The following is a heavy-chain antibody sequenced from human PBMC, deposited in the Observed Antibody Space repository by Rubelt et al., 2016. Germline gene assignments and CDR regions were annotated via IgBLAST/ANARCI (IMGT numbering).Heavy chain of an antibody. J-gene: IGHJ4*02. CDR1: GFTPSDYY. Sequence: EVQLVESGGGLVNPGGSLRLSCAASGFTPSDYYMDWVRQAPGKGLEWVGRTRNKVKRYTTEYAASVKGRFTRSRDDSKSVAYLHMNSLKTEDTAIYYCSRARGYDFWVDSWGQGTLVTVSS. CDR2: TRNKVKRYTT. CDR3: SRARGYDFWVDS. D-gene: IGHD3-3*01. V-gene: IGHV3-72*01.